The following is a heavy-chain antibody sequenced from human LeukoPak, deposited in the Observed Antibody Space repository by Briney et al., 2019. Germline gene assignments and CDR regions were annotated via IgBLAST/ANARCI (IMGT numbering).Heavy chain of an antibody. CDR1: GGSFNSYV. Sequence: GSSVKVSCKASGGSFNSYVITWVRQAPGQGLEWMGRIIPILDVANFAQKFQGRVTTTADKSTNTAHMELSSLRSEDTAVYYCTREGVYSPDPSSYHRDAFDIWGQGTVVTVSS. V-gene: IGHV1-69*04. CDR2: IIPILDVA. J-gene: IGHJ3*02. D-gene: IGHD3-16*02. CDR3: TREGVYSPDPSSYHRDAFDI.